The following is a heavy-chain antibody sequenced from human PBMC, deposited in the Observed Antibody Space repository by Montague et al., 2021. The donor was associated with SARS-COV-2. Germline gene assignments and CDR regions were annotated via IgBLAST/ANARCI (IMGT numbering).Heavy chain of an antibody. V-gene: IGHV3-21*01. CDR3: ARDPLDYGLWSSGSYYNAYYYYYGMDV. D-gene: IGHD3-10*01. J-gene: IGHJ6*02. CDR2: ISSSSSYI. CDR1: GFTFSSYS. Sequence: SLRLSCAASGFTFSSYSMNWVRQAPGKGLEWVSSISSSSSYIYYADSVKGRFTISRDNAKNSLYLQMNSLSAEDTAVYYCARDPLDYGLWSSGSYYNAYYYYYGMDVWGQGTTVTVSS.